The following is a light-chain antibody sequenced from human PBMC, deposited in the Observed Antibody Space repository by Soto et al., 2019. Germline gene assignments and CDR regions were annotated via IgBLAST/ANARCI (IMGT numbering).Light chain of an antibody. CDR1: SSDVGGYNY. J-gene: IGLJ1*01. CDR2: DVT. CDR3: SSYRSSSTPYV. Sequence: QSVLTQPASVSGSPGQSITLSCTGTSSDVGGYNYVAWFQQHPGKAPKLIIYDVTNRPSGVSNRFSGSKSGITASLTISGLQAEDEAYYYCSSYRSSSTPYVFGTGTKVTVL. V-gene: IGLV2-14*01.